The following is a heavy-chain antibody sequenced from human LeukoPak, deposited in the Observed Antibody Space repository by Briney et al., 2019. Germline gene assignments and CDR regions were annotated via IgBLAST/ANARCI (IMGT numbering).Heavy chain of an antibody. CDR2: IWSDGSNK. J-gene: IGHJ4*02. CDR3: VRASGSFDY. CDR1: GFTFSDYG. Sequence: GGSLRLSCAASGFTFSDYGIHWVRQAPGKGLEWVAVIWSDGSNKYYADSVKGRFTISRDDSKKTLYLQMNSLRVEDTAVYYCVRASGSFDYWGQGTLVTVSS. D-gene: IGHD3-10*01. V-gene: IGHV3-33*01.